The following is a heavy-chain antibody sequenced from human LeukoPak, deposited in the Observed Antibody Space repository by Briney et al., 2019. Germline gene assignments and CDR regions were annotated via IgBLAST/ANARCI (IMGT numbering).Heavy chain of an antibody. J-gene: IGHJ4*02. Sequence: HPGGSLRLSCAASGFTFSSYGMHWVRQAPGKGLGWVAVIWYDGSNKYYADSVKGRFTISRDNSKNTLYLQMNSLRAEDTAVYYCARGGPILTAAFDYWGQGTLVTVSS. V-gene: IGHV3-33*01. CDR2: IWYDGSNK. CDR3: ARGGPILTAAFDY. CDR1: GFTFSSYG. D-gene: IGHD6-13*01.